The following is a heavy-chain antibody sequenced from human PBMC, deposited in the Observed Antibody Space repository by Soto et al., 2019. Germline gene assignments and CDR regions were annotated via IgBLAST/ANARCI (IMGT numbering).Heavy chain of an antibody. D-gene: IGHD3-22*01. J-gene: IGHJ5*02. CDR1: GCSISSGGYS. CDR2: IYHSGST. Sequence: PSETLSLTCAVSGCSISSGGYSWSWIRQPPGKGLEWIGYIYHSGSTYYNPSLKSRVTISVDRSKNQFSLKLSSVTAADTAVYYCARAGLYYYDSSGYSPPNWFDPWGQGTLVTVSS. CDR3: ARAGLYYYDSSGYSPPNWFDP. V-gene: IGHV4-30-2*01.